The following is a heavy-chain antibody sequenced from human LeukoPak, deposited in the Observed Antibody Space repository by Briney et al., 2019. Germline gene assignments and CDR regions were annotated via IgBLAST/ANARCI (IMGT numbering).Heavy chain of an antibody. V-gene: IGHV3-9*01. Sequence: PGRSLRLSCAASGFTFDDYAMHWVRQAPGKGLEWVSGISWNSGSIGYADSVKGRFTISRDNAKNSLHLQMNSLRAEDTALYYCAKGYCSSISCLVDYWGQGTLVTVSS. J-gene: IGHJ4*02. CDR2: ISWNSGSI. CDR3: AKGYCSSISCLVDY. D-gene: IGHD2-2*01. CDR1: GFTFDDYA.